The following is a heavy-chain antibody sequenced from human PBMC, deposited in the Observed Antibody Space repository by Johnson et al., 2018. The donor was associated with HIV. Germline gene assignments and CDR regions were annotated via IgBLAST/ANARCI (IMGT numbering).Heavy chain of an antibody. J-gene: IGHJ3*01. CDR3: AREISRYYYDYAAFDL. CDR1: GFSFDSHA. V-gene: IGHV3-23*04. CDR2: ISYSGSST. D-gene: IGHD3-22*01. Sequence: VQVVESGGGLVQPGGSLRLSYAASGFSFDSHAINRVRQAPGKGLQWVSAISYSGSSTYYADSVKGRFTISRDNSRSTVYLHMINLRADDTALYYCAREISRYYYDYAAFDLWGQGTTVTVSS.